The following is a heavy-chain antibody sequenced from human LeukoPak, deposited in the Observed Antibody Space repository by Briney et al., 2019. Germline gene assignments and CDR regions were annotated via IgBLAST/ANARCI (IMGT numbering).Heavy chain of an antibody. CDR2: INWNGGST. CDR3: ATSPVYSYGHPYYFDY. J-gene: IGHJ4*02. V-gene: IGHV3-20*04. CDR1: GFTFDDYG. Sequence: GGSLRLSCAASGFTFDDYGMSWVRQAPGKGLEWVSGINWNGGSTGHADSVKGRSSISRDNAKNSLYLQMNSLRAEDTAVYYCATSPVYSYGHPYYFDYWGQGTLVTVSS. D-gene: IGHD5-18*01.